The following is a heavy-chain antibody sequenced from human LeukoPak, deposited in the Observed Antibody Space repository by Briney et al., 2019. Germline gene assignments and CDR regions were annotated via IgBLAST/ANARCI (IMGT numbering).Heavy chain of an antibody. CDR2: IYHSGGT. CDR1: GGSVRSGGYS. J-gene: IGHJ4*02. D-gene: IGHD6-6*01. V-gene: IGHV4-30-2*05. CDR3: ARSGLGFDY. Sequence: SETLSLTCAVSGGSVRSGGYSWSWIRQPPGKGLEWIGYIYHSGGTYYNPSLKSRVTISVDTSKNQFSLKLSSVTAADTAVYYCARSGLGFDYWGQGTLVTVSS.